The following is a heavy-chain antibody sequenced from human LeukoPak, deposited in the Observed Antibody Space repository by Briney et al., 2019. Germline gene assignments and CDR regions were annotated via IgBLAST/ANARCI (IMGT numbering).Heavy chain of an antibody. V-gene: IGHV3-23*01. CDR3: AKYQREGALFDY. Sequence: GGSLRLSCEASGFTFSRYWMHWVRQAPGKGLEWVSTISGSDGSTYYADSVKGRFTISRDNSKNTLFMQMDSLRVEDTAVYYCAKYQREGALFDYWGQGTLVTVSS. CDR1: GFTFSRYW. D-gene: IGHD1-26*01. J-gene: IGHJ4*02. CDR2: ISGSDGST.